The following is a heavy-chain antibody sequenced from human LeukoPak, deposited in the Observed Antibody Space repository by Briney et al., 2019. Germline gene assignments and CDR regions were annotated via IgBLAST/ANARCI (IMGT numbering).Heavy chain of an antibody. J-gene: IGHJ3*02. Sequence: PGGSLRLSCAASGFTFSSYSMNWVRQAPGKGLEWVSSISSSSSYIYYADSVKGRFTISRDNAKNSLYLQMSSLRAEDTAVYYCARAYSSGSGRIGAFDIWGQGTMVTVSS. D-gene: IGHD3-10*01. V-gene: IGHV3-21*01. CDR1: GFTFSSYS. CDR2: ISSSSSYI. CDR3: ARAYSSGSGRIGAFDI.